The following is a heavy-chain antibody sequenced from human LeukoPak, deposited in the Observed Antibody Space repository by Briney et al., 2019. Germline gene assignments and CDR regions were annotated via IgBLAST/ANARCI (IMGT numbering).Heavy chain of an antibody. J-gene: IGHJ4*02. D-gene: IGHD3-10*01. CDR1: GGTFSSFA. CDR3: ARVRFYGSGSFYNGFQHFDL. V-gene: IGHV1-69*04. CDR2: IIPIRGIV. Sequence: SVKVSCKASGGTFSSFAFSWVRQAPGHGLEWMGRIIPIRGIVNYAQKFQGRVTITADKSTTTVYMELSSLRSEDTAVFYCARVRFYGSGSFYNGFQHFDLWGLGTLVTVSS.